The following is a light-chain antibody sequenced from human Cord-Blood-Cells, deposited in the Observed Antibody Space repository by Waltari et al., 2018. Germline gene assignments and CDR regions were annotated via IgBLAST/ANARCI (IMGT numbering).Light chain of an antibody. V-gene: IGLV2-8*01. CDR3: SSDAGRDDVVL. CDR1: TRDVGGYNI. CDR2: EVS. J-gene: IGLJ2*01. Sequence: SPLTQPPSASASPGQSLTLPGTGTTRDVGGYNIFSLYPQHPGKAPKLMNYEVSKRPPGVPDLFSGSKSGNAASLTVSGLQAEDEADYYCSSDAGRDDVVLFGGGTKLTV.